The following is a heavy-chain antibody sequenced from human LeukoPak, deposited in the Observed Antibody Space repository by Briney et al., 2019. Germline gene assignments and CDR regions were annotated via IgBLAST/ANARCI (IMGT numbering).Heavy chain of an antibody. CDR3: ARVSCGGDCNNLLWYFDL. J-gene: IGHJ2*01. CDR1: GFTFSSYS. Sequence: PGESLKISCAASGFTFSSYSMNWVRQAPGKGLEWVSYISSSSSTIHYADSVKGRFTISRDNAKNSLYLQMNSLRDEDTAVYYCARVSCGGDCNNLLWYFDLWGRGTLVTVSS. CDR2: ISSSSSTI. V-gene: IGHV3-48*02. D-gene: IGHD2-21*02.